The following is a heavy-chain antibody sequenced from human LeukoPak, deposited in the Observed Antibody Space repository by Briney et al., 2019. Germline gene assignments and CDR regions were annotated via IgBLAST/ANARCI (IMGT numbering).Heavy chain of an antibody. D-gene: IGHD1-1*01. Sequence: GGSLRLSCAASGFTFSSYAMSWVRQAPGKGLEWVSAISGSGSSTYYADSVKGRFTISRDNSKNTLYLQMNSLRAEDTAVYCCAKSPSRKSGVPDYWGQGTLVTVSS. J-gene: IGHJ4*02. CDR2: ISGSGSST. CDR1: GFTFSSYA. V-gene: IGHV3-23*01. CDR3: AKSPSRKSGVPDY.